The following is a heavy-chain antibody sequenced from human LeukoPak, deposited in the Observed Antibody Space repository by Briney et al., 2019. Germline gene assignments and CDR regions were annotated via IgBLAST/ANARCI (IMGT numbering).Heavy chain of an antibody. CDR3: ARAYTRIAAAGTPVGY. J-gene: IGHJ4*02. D-gene: IGHD6-13*01. CDR1: GYTFTSYD. Sequence: ASVKVSCKASGYTFTSYDINWVRQATGQGLEWMGWMNPNSGNTGYAQKLQGRVTITRNTSISTAYMELSSLRSEDTAVYYCARAYTRIAAAGTPVGYWGQGTLVTVSS. CDR2: MNPNSGNT. V-gene: IGHV1-8*03.